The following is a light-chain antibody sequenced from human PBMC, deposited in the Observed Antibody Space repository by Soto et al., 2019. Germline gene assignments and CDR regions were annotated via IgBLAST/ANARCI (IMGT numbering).Light chain of an antibody. CDR3: QQYGSSPWT. V-gene: IGKV3-20*01. CDR1: QSVSSSS. Sequence: EIVLAQSPGALSLSPGERASLSCRASQSVSSSSLAWYQQKPGQAPRLLIYDAFIRATGIPDRFSGSGSGSDFTLTISRLEPEDFAVYHCQQYGSSPWTFGQGTKVDIK. CDR2: DAF. J-gene: IGKJ1*01.